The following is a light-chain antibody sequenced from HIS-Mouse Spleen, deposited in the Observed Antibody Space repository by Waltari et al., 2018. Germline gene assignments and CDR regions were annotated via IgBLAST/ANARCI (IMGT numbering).Light chain of an antibody. J-gene: IGLJ2*01. CDR3: YSTDSSGNHRV. Sequence: SYELTQPPSVSVSPGQTARITCSGAAVPKKYAYWYQQKSGQAPVLVIYEDSKRPSGIPGRFSGSSSGTMATLTISGAQVEDEADYYCYSTDSSGNHRVFGGGTKLTVL. CDR2: EDS. V-gene: IGLV3-10*01. CDR1: AVPKKY.